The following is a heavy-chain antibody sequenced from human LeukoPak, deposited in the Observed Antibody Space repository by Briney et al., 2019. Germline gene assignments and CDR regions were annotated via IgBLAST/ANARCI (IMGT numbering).Heavy chain of an antibody. D-gene: IGHD6-19*01. CDR1: GGSISSSSYY. Sequence: PETLSLTCTVSGGSISSSSYYWGWIRQPPGKGLEWIGSIYYSGSTYYNPSLKSRVTISVDTSKNQFSLKLSSVTAADTAVYYCARDPSGWLGYWGQGTLVTVSS. V-gene: IGHV4-39*07. CDR3: ARDPSGWLGY. CDR2: IYYSGST. J-gene: IGHJ4*02.